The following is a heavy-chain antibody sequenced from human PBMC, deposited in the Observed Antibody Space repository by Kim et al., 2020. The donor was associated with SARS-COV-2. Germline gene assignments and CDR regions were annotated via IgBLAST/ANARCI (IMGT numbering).Heavy chain of an antibody. CDR3: ARAVGSGYYPNWFDP. V-gene: IGHV4-59*01. Sequence: PSLKSRVTISVDTSKNQFSLKLSSVTAADTAVYYCARAVGSGYYPNWFDPWGQGTLVTVSS. J-gene: IGHJ5*02. D-gene: IGHD3-22*01.